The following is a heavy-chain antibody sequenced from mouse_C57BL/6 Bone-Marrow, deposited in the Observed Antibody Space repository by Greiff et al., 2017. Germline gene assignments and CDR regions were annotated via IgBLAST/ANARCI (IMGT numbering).Heavy chain of an antibody. V-gene: IGHV3-6*01. Sequence: EVKLVESGSGLVKPSQSLSLTCSVTGYSITSGYYWNWIRQFPGNKLEWMGYISYDGSNNYNPSLKNRIPITRDTSKNQFFLKLNSVTTEDTATYYCARDRGDDWFAYWGQGTLVTVSA. J-gene: IGHJ3*01. CDR2: ISYDGSN. CDR3: ARDRGDDWFAY. D-gene: IGHD3-1*01. CDR1: GYSITSGYY.